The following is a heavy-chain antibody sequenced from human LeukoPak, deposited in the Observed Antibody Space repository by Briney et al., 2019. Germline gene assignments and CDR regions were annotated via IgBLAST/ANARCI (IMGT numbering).Heavy chain of an antibody. D-gene: IGHD5-24*01. CDR2: IISSTNYT. CDR1: GFTFSDYS. Sequence: PGGSLRLSCAASGFTFSDYSMSWIRQAPGKGLELVSYIISSTNYTKYADSVKGRFTISRDNAKNSLYLQMNSLTVEDTATYYCARSRRGADGPFDVWGQGTTVTVSS. J-gene: IGHJ6*02. CDR3: ARSRRGADGPFDV. V-gene: IGHV3-11*03.